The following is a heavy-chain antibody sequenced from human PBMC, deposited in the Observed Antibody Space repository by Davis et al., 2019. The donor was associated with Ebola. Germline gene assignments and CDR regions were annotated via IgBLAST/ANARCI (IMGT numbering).Heavy chain of an antibody. J-gene: IGHJ6*02. Sequence: SETLSLTCAVYSGSFSGYYWSWIRQPPGKGLEWFGYIYYSGSTYYNPSLKSRVTISVDTSKNQFSLKLSSVTAADTAVYYCARGEVRYCSSTSCYNYGMDVWGQGTTVTVSS. V-gene: IGHV4-30-4*08. CDR3: ARGEVRYCSSTSCYNYGMDV. D-gene: IGHD2-2*02. CDR1: SGSFSGYY. CDR2: IYYSGST.